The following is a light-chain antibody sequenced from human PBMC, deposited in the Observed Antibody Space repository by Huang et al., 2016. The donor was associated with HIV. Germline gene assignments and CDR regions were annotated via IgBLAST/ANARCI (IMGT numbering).Light chain of an antibody. CDR3: QQYFSYPQT. CDR2: GAS. J-gene: IGKJ1*01. V-gene: IGKV1-8*01. CDR1: QNINDY. Sequence: IRMTQSPSSLYAFTGDRVTITCLATQNINDYLAWYRQKPGRAPELLIYGASRLRSGSSSRFSGSGSGTDFTLTINCLQSEDFVTYYCQQYFSYPQTFGQGTKVEVK.